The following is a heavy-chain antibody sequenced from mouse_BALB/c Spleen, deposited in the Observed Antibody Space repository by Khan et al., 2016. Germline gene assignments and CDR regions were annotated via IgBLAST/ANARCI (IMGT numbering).Heavy chain of an antibody. CDR2: VIPSNAYP. D-gene: IGHD2-3*01. CDR1: GYTFTSYT. Sequence: QVQLQQSGAELARPGASVKMSCKASGYTFTSYTMHWVKQGPGQGLEWIGYVIPSNAYPNYNQKFKDKATFTADKSSSTAYMQLSSLTSEDSAVYYGAREGWLLGYFDYWGQGTTLTVSA. V-gene: IGHV1-4*01. CDR3: AREGWLLGYFDY. J-gene: IGHJ2*01.